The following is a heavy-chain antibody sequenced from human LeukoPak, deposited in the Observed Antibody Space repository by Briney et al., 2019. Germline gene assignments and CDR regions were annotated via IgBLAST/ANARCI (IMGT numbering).Heavy chain of an antibody. CDR3: ARHRYYYDSSGYNDAFDI. J-gene: IGHJ3*02. Sequence: SETLSLTCAVSGGSISSSNWWSWVRQPPGKGLEWIGEIYHSGSTNYNPSLKSRVTISVDKSKNQFSLKLSSVTAADTAVYYCARHRYYYDSSGYNDAFDIWGQGTMVTVSS. CDR1: GGSISSSNW. V-gene: IGHV4-4*02. CDR2: IYHSGST. D-gene: IGHD3-22*01.